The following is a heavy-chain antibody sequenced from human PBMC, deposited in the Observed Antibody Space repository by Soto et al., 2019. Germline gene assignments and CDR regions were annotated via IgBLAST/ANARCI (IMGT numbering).Heavy chain of an antibody. CDR2: LYYSGNT. D-gene: IGHD2-15*01. CDR1: GGSISSFNYF. J-gene: IGHJ5*02. CDR3: ARGGGSTFNWFDP. Sequence: QLQLQESGPGLVKPSETLSLTCTVSGGSISSFNYFWGWIRQPPGKGLEWIGSLYYSGNTYYNQSLRSRVTISGYTSQKQCTLTRISVPAADTAVYYCARGGGSTFNWFDPWGQGTLVTVSP. V-gene: IGHV4-39*01.